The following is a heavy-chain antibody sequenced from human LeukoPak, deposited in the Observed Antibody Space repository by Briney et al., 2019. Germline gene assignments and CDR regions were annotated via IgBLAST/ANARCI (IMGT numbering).Heavy chain of an antibody. CDR1: GYTFTGYY. D-gene: IGHD3-22*01. Sequence: GASVKSSCKASGYTFTGYYLHWVRQAPGQGLEWRGWINPNSGGQNYAQKLQGRVTMTTDTSTSTAYMELRSLRSDDTAVYYRARVGSGGTMIVVVNFYYYYMDVWGKGTTVTVSS. J-gene: IGHJ6*03. CDR3: ARVGSGGTMIVVVNFYYYYMDV. V-gene: IGHV1-2*02. CDR2: INPNSGGQ.